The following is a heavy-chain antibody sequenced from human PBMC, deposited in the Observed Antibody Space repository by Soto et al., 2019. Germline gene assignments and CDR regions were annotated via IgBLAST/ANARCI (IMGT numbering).Heavy chain of an antibody. D-gene: IGHD2-15*01. CDR3: ARDVGGPFPSIMEV. CDR1: GFTFSAYV. Sequence: EVQVVESGGGLVQPGGSLRLSCAASGFTFSAYVMHWVRQAPGKGLEYVSAITSVGISTYYANSVKGRFTISRDNSKNTLYLQMDSLRAEDMAVYYCARDVGGPFPSIMEVWGQGTTVTVSS. CDR2: ITSVGIST. V-gene: IGHV3-64*01. J-gene: IGHJ6*02.